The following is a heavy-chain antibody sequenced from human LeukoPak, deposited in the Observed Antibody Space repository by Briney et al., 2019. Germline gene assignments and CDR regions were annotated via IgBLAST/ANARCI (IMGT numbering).Heavy chain of an antibody. CDR2: ISSGGSAI. CDR1: GLTFRSYE. J-gene: IGHJ3*02. Sequence: GGSLRLSCAASGLTFRSYEMNWVRQAPGKGREWVSYISSGGSAIYYTDSVKGRFTVSRDNAENSLYLQMNSLRAEDTAVYYCASETEIGNYDAFDIWGQGTMVTVSS. CDR3: ASETEIGNYDAFDI. D-gene: IGHD1-7*01. V-gene: IGHV3-48*03.